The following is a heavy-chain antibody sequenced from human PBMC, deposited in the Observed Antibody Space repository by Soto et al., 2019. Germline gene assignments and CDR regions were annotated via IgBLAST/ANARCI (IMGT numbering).Heavy chain of an antibody. D-gene: IGHD5-12*01. CDR1: GGTFSSYA. J-gene: IGHJ5*02. CDR2: IIPIFGTA. CDR3: ARGFREMATITGWFDP. Sequence: SVKVSCKASGGTFSSYAISWVRQAPGQGLEWMGEIIPIFGTANYAQKFQGRVTITADESTSTAYMELSSLRSEDTAVYYCARGFREMATITGWFDPWGQGTLVTVSS. V-gene: IGHV1-69*13.